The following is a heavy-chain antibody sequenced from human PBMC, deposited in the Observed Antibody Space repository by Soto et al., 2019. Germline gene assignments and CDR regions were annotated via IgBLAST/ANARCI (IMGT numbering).Heavy chain of an antibody. CDR3: ARARMTGTNYPMGRY. J-gene: IGHJ4*02. V-gene: IGHV1-18*01. CDR1: GYTFTNYG. CDR2: ISGDNGNT. D-gene: IGHD1-7*01. Sequence: ASVKVSCKASGYTFTNYGINWVRQAPGQGLEWMGWISGDNGNTKYAQKVQGRVTMTRDTSTSTAYMEVKSLTSDDTAVYFCARARMTGTNYPMGRYWGQGTLVTVSS.